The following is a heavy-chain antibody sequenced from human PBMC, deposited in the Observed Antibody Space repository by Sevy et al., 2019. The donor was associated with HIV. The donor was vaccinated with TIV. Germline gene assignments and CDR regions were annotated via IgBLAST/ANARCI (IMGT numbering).Heavy chain of an antibody. D-gene: IGHD5-12*01. J-gene: IGHJ4*02. V-gene: IGHV3-33*06. Sequence: GGSLRLSCAASGFTFSSYGMHWVRQAPGKGLEWVAVIWYDGSNKYYADSVKGRFTISRDNSKNTLYLQMNSLRAEDTAVYYCAKGRDGYNWGFDYWGQGTLVTVSS. CDR3: AKGRDGYNWGFDY. CDR2: IWYDGSNK. CDR1: GFTFSSYG.